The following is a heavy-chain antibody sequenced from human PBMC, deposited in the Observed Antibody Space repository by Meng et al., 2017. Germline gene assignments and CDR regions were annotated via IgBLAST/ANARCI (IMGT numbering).Heavy chain of an antibody. CDR2: ISSSGSTI. Sequence: GGSLRLSCAASGFTFSSYAMHWVRQAPGKGLEWVSYISSSGSTIYYADSVKGRFTISRDNAKNSLYLQMNSLRAEDTAVYYCARYVGYSYGYGTDYYGMDVWGQGTTVTVSS. V-gene: IGHV3-48*03. CDR3: ARYVGYSYGYGTDYYGMDV. CDR1: GFTFSSYA. J-gene: IGHJ6*02. D-gene: IGHD5-18*01.